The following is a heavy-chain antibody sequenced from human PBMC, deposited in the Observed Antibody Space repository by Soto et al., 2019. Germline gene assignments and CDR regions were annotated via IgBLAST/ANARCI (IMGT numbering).Heavy chain of an antibody. Sequence: QVQLVQYGAEVKKPGASVKVSCKASGYTFTGYYMHWVRQAPGQGLEWMGWINPNRGGTNYAQKFQGWVTMTRDTSISTAYMELSRLRSDDTAVYYCARAKKVSHNWFDPWGQGPLVTVSS. CDR3: ARAKKVSHNWFDP. V-gene: IGHV1-2*04. J-gene: IGHJ5*02. CDR1: GYTFTGYY. D-gene: IGHD2-21*01. CDR2: INPNRGGT.